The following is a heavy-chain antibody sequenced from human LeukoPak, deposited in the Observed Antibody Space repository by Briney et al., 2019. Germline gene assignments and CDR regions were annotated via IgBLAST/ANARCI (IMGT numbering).Heavy chain of an antibody. J-gene: IGHJ5*02. CDR2: IYTSGST. D-gene: IGHD3-22*01. V-gene: IGHV4-4*07. CDR1: GGSISSYY. Sequence: SETLSLTCTVSGGSISSYYWSWIRQPAGKGLEWIGRIYTSGSTNYNPSLKSRVTMSVDTSKNQFSLKLSSVTAADTAVYYCARLRNYYDRSGYKRLWFDPWGQGTLVTVSS. CDR3: ARLRNYYDRSGYKRLWFDP.